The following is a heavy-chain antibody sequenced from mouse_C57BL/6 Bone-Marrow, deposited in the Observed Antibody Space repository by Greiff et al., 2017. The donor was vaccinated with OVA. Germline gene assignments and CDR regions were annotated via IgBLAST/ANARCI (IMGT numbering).Heavy chain of an antibody. D-gene: IGHD2-1*01. J-gene: IGHJ2*01. CDR2: ISDGGSYT. CDR3: AIDNYGKGNY. CDR1: GFTFSSYA. V-gene: IGHV5-4*01. Sequence: DVMLVESGGGLVKPGGSLKLSCAASGFTFSSYAMSWVRQTPEKRLEWVATISDGGSYTYYPDNVKGRFTISRDNAKNNLYLQMSHLKSEDTAMYYCAIDNYGKGNYWGQGTTLTVSS.